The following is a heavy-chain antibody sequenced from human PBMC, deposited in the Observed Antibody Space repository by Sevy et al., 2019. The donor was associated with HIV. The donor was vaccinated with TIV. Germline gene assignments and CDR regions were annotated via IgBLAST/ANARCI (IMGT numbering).Heavy chain of an antibody. D-gene: IGHD3-22*01. Sequence: GGSLRLSCAASGFTFSSYGMHWVRQAPGKGLEWVAVIWYDGSNKYYADSVKGRFTISRDNSKNTLYLQMNSLRAEDMAVYYCARELYYYDSSGSPVDYWGQGTLVTVSS. J-gene: IGHJ4*02. CDR1: GFTFSSYG. CDR2: IWYDGSNK. V-gene: IGHV3-33*01. CDR3: ARELYYYDSSGSPVDY.